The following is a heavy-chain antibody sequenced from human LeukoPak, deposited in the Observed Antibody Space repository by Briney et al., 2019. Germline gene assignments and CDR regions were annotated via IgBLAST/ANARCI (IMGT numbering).Heavy chain of an antibody. D-gene: IGHD3-3*01. CDR3: AFWSGYYSGSGEYN. CDR1: GGSFSGYY. J-gene: IGHJ4*02. CDR2: INHSGST. Sequence: SETLSLTCAVYGGSFSGYYWSWIRRPPGKGLEWIGEINHSGSTNYNPSLKSRVTISVDTSKSQFSLKLSSVTAADTAVYYCAFWSGYYSGSGEYNWGQGTLVTVSS. V-gene: IGHV4-34*01.